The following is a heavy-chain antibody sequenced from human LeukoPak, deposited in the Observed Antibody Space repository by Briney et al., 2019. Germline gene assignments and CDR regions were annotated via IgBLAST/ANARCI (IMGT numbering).Heavy chain of an antibody. J-gene: IGHJ5*02. CDR3: ARESSNGWFDP. D-gene: IGHD2-8*01. V-gene: IGHV1-18*01. CDR1: GYTFTSYG. CDR2: ISGYDGNT. Sequence: ASVKVSCKASGYTFTSYGINWVRQAPGQGLEWMGWISGYDGNTNYPQRLQGRVTIATDTSTSTAYMELRNLRSDDTAVYYCARESSNGWFDPWGQGTLVTVSS.